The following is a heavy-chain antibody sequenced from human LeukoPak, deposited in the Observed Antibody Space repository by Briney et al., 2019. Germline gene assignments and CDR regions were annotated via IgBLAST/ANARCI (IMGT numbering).Heavy chain of an antibody. CDR1: GGSISSSSYY. CDR3: ARDPDEVMAVDY. J-gene: IGHJ4*02. CDR2: IYYSGST. Sequence: SETLSLTCTVSGGSISSSSYYWGWIRQPPGKGLEWIGSIYYSGSTYYNPSLKSRVTISVDASKNQFSLNLNSVTAADTAVYFCARDPDEVMAVDYWGQGTLVTVSS. D-gene: IGHD3-16*01. V-gene: IGHV4-39*07.